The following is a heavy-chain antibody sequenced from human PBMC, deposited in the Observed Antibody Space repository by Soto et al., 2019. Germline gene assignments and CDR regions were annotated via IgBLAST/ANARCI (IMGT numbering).Heavy chain of an antibody. J-gene: IGHJ6*02. CDR3: ARRPGIAAAGVLPNYYYYGMDV. Sequence: QLQLQESGPGLVKPSETLSLTCTVSGGSISSSSYYWGWIRQPPGKGLEWIGSIYYSGSTYYNPSIKSRVPISVDTSKNQFSLKLSSVTAADTAVYYCARRPGIAAAGVLPNYYYYGMDVWGQGTTVTVSS. V-gene: IGHV4-39*01. CDR1: GGSISSSSYY. D-gene: IGHD6-13*01. CDR2: IYYSGST.